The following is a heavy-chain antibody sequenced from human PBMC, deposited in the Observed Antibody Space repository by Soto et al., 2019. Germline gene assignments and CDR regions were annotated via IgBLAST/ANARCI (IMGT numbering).Heavy chain of an antibody. CDR3: ARRHLAVAVSPWFDP. CDR1: GLSITDSEMG. V-gene: IGHV2-26*01. CDR2: IDSSGEK. J-gene: IGHJ5*02. Sequence: QVTLKESGPVLVKPTETLTLRCTVSGLSITDSEMGVSWIRQPPGQPLEWLAHIDSSGEKSYRTFLKSRLAISKGTPKSQIVLTMTNMDPADTATYYCARRHLAVAVSPWFDPWGQGIPVTVSS. D-gene: IGHD6-19*01.